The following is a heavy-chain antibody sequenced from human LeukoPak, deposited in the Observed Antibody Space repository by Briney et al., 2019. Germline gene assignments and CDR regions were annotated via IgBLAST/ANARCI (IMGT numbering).Heavy chain of an antibody. Sequence: GGSLRLSCAASGFTFSSYAMSWVRQAPGKGLEWVSAISGSGGTGIYYADSVKGRFTISRDNSKNTLYLQMNGLRAEDTAVYYCARKGQGSNWAAEYFQNWGQGTLVTVSS. CDR1: GFTFSSYA. V-gene: IGHV3-23*01. CDR2: ISGSGGTGI. CDR3: ARKGQGSNWAAEYFQN. D-gene: IGHD6-13*01. J-gene: IGHJ1*01.